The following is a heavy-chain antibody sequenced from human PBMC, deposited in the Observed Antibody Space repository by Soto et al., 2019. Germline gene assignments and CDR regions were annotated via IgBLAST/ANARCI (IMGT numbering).Heavy chain of an antibody. CDR3: ARLDSRGTYGMDI. Sequence: SVKVSCKASGGSFTYSLSWVRQAPGQGLEWMGGIIPIFGTTHYAQKFQGRVTITADESTKTAYMELSTLRSEDAAVYYCARLDSRGTYGMDIWGQGTTVTVSS. V-gene: IGHV1-69*13. D-gene: IGHD4-4*01. J-gene: IGHJ6*02. CDR2: IIPIFGTT. CDR1: GGSFTYS.